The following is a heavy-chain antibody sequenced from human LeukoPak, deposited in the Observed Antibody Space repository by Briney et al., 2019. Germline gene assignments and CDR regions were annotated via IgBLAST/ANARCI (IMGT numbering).Heavy chain of an antibody. CDR3: AREDSSGYKDY. CDR1: GFTVSSYS. D-gene: IGHD3-22*01. V-gene: IGHV3-21*01. Sequence: GGSLRLSCAASGFTVSSYSMNWVRQSPGKGLEWVSSISSSSYIYYADSVKGRFTISRDNAKNSLYLQMNSLRAEDTAVYYCAREDSSGYKDYWGQGTLVTVSS. J-gene: IGHJ4*02. CDR2: ISSSSYI.